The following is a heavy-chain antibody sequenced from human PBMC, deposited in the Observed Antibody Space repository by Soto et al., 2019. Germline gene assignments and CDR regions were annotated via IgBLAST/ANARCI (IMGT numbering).Heavy chain of an antibody. D-gene: IGHD3-16*02. V-gene: IGHV3-23*01. CDR2: ISGSGGST. J-gene: IGHJ4*02. Sequence: EVQLLESGGGLVQPGGSLRLSCAASGFPFSSYAMSWVRQAPGKGLEWVSAISGSGGSTYYADSVKGRFTISRDNSKNTLYLQMNSLRAEDTAVYYCAKEDGDDYIWGSYRSFDYWGQGTLVTVSS. CDR3: AKEDGDDYIWGSYRSFDY. CDR1: GFPFSSYA.